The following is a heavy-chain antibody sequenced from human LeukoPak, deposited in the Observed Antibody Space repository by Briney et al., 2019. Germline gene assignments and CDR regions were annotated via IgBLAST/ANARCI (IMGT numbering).Heavy chain of an antibody. CDR1: GGSISSSSYY. CDR3: ARPGYYYGSGSYYQVDP. Sequence: SETLSLTCTVSGGSISSSSYYWGWIRQPPGKGLEWIGNLYYSGSTYYNPSLKSRVTISVDTSKNQFSLRLSSVTAADAAVYYCARPGYYYGSGSYYQVDPWGQGTLVTVSS. V-gene: IGHV4-39*01. J-gene: IGHJ5*02. D-gene: IGHD3-10*01. CDR2: LYYSGST.